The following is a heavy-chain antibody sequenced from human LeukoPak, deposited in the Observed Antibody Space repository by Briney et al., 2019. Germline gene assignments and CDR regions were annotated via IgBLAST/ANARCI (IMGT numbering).Heavy chain of an antibody. CDR1: GYTFTSYG. Sequence: ASVKVSCKASGYTFTSYGINWVRQAPGQGLEWMGWISAYNGDTNYAQKFQGRVTMTRDTSISTAYMELSRLRSDDTAVYYCARATYYDSSGYSGPDAFDIWGQGTMVTVSS. D-gene: IGHD3-22*01. CDR3: ARATYYDSSGYSGPDAFDI. J-gene: IGHJ3*02. CDR2: ISAYNGDT. V-gene: IGHV1-18*01.